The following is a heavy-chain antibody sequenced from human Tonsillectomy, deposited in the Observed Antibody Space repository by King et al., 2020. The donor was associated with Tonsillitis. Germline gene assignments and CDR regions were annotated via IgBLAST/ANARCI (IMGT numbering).Heavy chain of an antibody. V-gene: IGHV3-7*03. D-gene: IGHD3-10*01. CDR3: ARAHGGDY. CDR1: GFTFSNYW. Sequence: VQLVESGGGLVQPGGSLRLSCAASGFTFSNYWMSWVCQAPGKGLEWVANIKQDGSEKYYVDSVKGRFTISRDNAKNSLYLQMNSLRAEDTAVYYCARAHGGDYWGQGTLVTVSS. CDR2: IKQDGSEK. J-gene: IGHJ4*02.